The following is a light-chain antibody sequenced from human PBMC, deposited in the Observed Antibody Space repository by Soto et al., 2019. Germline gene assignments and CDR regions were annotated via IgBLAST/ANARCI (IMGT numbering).Light chain of an antibody. CDR3: QQSYITPLT. V-gene: IGKV1-39*01. J-gene: IGKJ4*01. CDR1: QSISTY. Sequence: DIQMTQSPSSLSASVGDRVTITCRASQSISTYLNWYQKKPGRAPRLLIYGAFNLQSGVPSRFSGSGSGTDFTLTIGSLQPEDFATYYCQQSYITPLTFGGGTKVDIK. CDR2: GAF.